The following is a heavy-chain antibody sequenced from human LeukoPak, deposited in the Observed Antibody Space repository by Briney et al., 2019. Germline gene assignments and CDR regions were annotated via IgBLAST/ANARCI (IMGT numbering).Heavy chain of an antibody. V-gene: IGHV3-15*01. J-gene: IGHJ4*02. CDR1: GGSISRSY. CDR3: TTDVSILRYFDWLSRPFDY. D-gene: IGHD3-9*01. Sequence: PSETLSLTCSVFGGSISRSYWSWVRQAPGKGLEWVGRIKSKTDGGTTDYAAPVKGRFTISRDDSKNTLYLQMNSLKTEDTAVYYCTTDVSILRYFDWLSRPFDYWGQGTLVTVSS. CDR2: IKSKTDGGTT.